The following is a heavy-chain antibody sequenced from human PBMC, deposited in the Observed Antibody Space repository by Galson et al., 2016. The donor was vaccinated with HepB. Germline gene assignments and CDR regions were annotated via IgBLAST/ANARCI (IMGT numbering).Heavy chain of an antibody. J-gene: IGHJ4*02. CDR1: EFSRTNGVG. D-gene: IGHD2-2*01. CDR3: VHRVPPGLTDY. CDR2: ISWDDQK. V-gene: IGHV2-5*02. Sequence: LVKPTQTLTLTCTFSEFSRTNGVGVGWIRQPPGKALEWLALISWDDQKRYRTSLESRLTITQDTSKNQVVLRMTNMDPVETATYYCVHRVPPGLTDYWGQGILVTVSS.